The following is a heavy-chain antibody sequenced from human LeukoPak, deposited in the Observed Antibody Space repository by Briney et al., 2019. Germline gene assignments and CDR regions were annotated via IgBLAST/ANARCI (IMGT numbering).Heavy chain of an antibody. J-gene: IGHJ4*02. Sequence: GGSLRLSCAASGFTFSSYGMHWVRQAPGKGLEWVAFIRYDGSNKYCADSVKGRFTISRDNSKNTLYLQMNSLRAEDTAVYYCAKDLHSGIAAAGTLDYWGQGTLVTVSS. D-gene: IGHD6-13*01. CDR2: IRYDGSNK. CDR3: AKDLHSGIAAAGTLDY. V-gene: IGHV3-30*02. CDR1: GFTFSSYG.